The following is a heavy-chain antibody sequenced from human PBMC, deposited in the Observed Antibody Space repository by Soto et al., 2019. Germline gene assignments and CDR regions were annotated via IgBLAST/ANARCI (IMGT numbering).Heavy chain of an antibody. CDR1: GFTFSSYA. V-gene: IGHV3-23*01. Sequence: EVQLLESGGGLVQPGGSLRLSCAASGFTFSSYAMRWVRQAPGKGLEWVLAISGSGDSTYYADSVKGRFTTSRDNSKNTLYLQMNSLRAEDTAVYYCARRGSGSYYDYWGQGTLVTVSS. D-gene: IGHD1-26*01. J-gene: IGHJ4*02. CDR2: ISGSGDST. CDR3: ARRGSGSYYDY.